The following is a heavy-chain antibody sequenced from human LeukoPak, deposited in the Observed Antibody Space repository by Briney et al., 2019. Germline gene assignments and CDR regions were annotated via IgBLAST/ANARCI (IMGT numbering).Heavy chain of an antibody. CDR2: ISAVIAAT. J-gene: IGHJ4*02. D-gene: IGHD3-10*01. Sequence: GGSLRLSCAASGFNFGSSSMTWVRQAAGKGLEWVSVISAVIAATIYADSVKGRFTISRDNGRNTVFLQMSSLRAEDTALYYCALKSASGNYPLDYWGQGTLVTVSS. V-gene: IGHV3-23*01. CDR1: GFNFGSSS. CDR3: ALKSASGNYPLDY.